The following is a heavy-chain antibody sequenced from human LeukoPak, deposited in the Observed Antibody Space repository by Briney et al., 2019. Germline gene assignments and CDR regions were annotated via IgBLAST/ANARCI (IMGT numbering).Heavy chain of an antibody. J-gene: IGHJ4*02. D-gene: IGHD5-12*01. CDR2: VSGSGGNT. CDR3: ARTRNSGYAGLFDY. CDR1: GFTFSSYA. V-gene: IGHV3-23*01. Sequence: GGSLRLSCAASGFTFSSYAMNWVRQAPGKGLEWVSGVSGSGGNTYYADSVKGRFTISRDNAKNSLYLQMNSLRAEDTAVYYCARTRNSGYAGLFDYWGQGTLVTVSS.